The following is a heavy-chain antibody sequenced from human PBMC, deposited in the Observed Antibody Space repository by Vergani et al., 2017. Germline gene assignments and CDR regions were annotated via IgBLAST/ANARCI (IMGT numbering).Heavy chain of an antibody. Sequence: QVQLQESGPGLVKPSETLSLTCAVSGYSISSGYYWGWIRQPPGKGLEWIGRIYHSGSTYYNPSLKSRVTISVDTSKNQFSLKLSSVTAADTAVYYCASITSSGSYFWFDPWGQGTLVTVSS. V-gene: IGHV4-38-2*01. CDR1: GYSISSGYY. CDR2: IYHSGST. CDR3: ASITSSGSYFWFDP. D-gene: IGHD3-10*01. J-gene: IGHJ5*02.